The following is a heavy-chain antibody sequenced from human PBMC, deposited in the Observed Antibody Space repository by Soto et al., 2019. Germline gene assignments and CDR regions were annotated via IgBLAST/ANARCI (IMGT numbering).Heavy chain of an antibody. D-gene: IGHD1-26*01. V-gene: IGHV3-23*01. CDR2: LPEIGTNT. CDR1: GFTFSNYG. CDR3: AKKRGVGATWYFDY. J-gene: IGHJ4*02. Sequence: QTGGSLRLSCAASGFTFSNYGMSWVRQAPGKGLEWVSALPEIGTNTYYADSVKGRFTISRDNSKNTLFLQINNLRAGDTAVYYCAKKRGVGATWYFDYWGQGTLVTVSS.